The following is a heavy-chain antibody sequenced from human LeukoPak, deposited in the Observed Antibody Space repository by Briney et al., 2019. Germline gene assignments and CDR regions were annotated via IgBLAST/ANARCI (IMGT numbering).Heavy chain of an antibody. V-gene: IGHV1-69*06. CDR1: GGTFSSYA. D-gene: IGHD6-19*01. CDR3: ARRIRGVAGTGWFDP. J-gene: IGHJ5*02. CDR2: IIPIFGTA. Sequence: SVKVSCKASGGTFSSYAISWVRQAPGQGLEWMGGIIPIFGTANYAQKFQGRVTITADKSTSTAYMELSSLRSEDTAVYYCARRIRGVAGTGWFDPWGQGTLVTVSS.